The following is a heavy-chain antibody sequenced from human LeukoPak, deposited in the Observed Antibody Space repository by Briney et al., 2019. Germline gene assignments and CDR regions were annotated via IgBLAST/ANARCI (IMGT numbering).Heavy chain of an antibody. J-gene: IGHJ6*03. Sequence: GGSLRLSCAASGFTFRNAWMSWVRQAPGKGLEWVAFIRYDGSNKYYADPVKGRFTISRDNSKNTLYLQMNSLRAEDTAVYYCAKEGIHMHYYYMDVWGKGTTVTVSS. D-gene: IGHD6-13*01. CDR3: AKEGIHMHYYYMDV. CDR1: GFTFRNAW. V-gene: IGHV3-30*02. CDR2: IRYDGSNK.